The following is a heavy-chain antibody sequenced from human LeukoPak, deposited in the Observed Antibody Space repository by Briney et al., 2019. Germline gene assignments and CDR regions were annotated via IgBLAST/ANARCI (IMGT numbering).Heavy chain of an antibody. Sequence: SETLSLTCTVSGGSISSSSYYWGWIRQPPGKGLEWIGSIYYSGSTYYNPSLKSRVTISVDTSKNQFSLKLSSVTAADTAVYYCARTGGISAELTGYSSGWYDYWGQGTLVTVSS. D-gene: IGHD6-19*01. V-gene: IGHV4-39*07. CDR1: GGSISSSSYY. CDR2: IYYSGST. CDR3: ARTGGISAELTGYSSGWYDY. J-gene: IGHJ4*02.